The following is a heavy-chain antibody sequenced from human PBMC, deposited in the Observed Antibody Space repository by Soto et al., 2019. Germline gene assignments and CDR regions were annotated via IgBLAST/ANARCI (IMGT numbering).Heavy chain of an antibody. CDR1: GFTFSSYS. D-gene: IGHD2-2*02. V-gene: IGHV3-48*02. J-gene: IGHJ6*02. CDR3: ARGKGYCSSTSCYTEDYYYYGMDV. CDR2: ISSSSSTI. Sequence: PGGSLRLSCAASGFTFSSYSMNWVRQAPGKGLEWVSYISSSSSTIYYADSVKGRFTISRDNAKNSLYLQMNSLRDEDTAVYYCARGKGYCSSTSCYTEDYYYYGMDVWGQGTTVTVSS.